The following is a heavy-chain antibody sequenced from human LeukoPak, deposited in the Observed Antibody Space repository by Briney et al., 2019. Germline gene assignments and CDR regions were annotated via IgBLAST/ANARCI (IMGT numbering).Heavy chain of an antibody. CDR2: INPSGGST. CDR1: GYTFTSYY. J-gene: IGHJ4*02. Sequence: APVKVSCKASGYTFTSYYMHWVRQAPGQGLEWMGIINPSGGSTSYAQKFQGRVTMTRDMSTSTVYMELSSLRSEDTAVYYCARASSSRVLDYWGQGTLVTVSS. CDR3: ARASSSRVLDY. D-gene: IGHD6-13*01. V-gene: IGHV1-46*01.